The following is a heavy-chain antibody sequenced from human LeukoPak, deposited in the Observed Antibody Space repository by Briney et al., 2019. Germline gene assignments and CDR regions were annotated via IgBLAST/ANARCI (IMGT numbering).Heavy chain of an antibody. CDR2: SYYSGST. CDR3: ARFYYFDASGWFDP. V-gene: IGHV4-59*01. Sequence: PSETLSLTCTVSGVSISSYYWSWIRQPPGKGLEWVGYSYYSGSTTYNPSLRSRVTISVDTSKNQFSLKLSSVTAADTAMYYCARFYYFDASGWFDPWGQGTPVTVSS. D-gene: IGHD3-22*01. J-gene: IGHJ5*02. CDR1: GVSISSYY.